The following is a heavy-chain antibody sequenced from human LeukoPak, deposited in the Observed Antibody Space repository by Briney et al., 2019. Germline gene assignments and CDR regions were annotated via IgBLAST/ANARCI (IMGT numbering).Heavy chain of an antibody. CDR1: GGSISSYY. Sequence: PSETLSLTCTVSGGSISSYYWSWIRQPPGKGLEWIGYIYYSGSTNYNPSLKSRVTISVDTSKNQFSLKLSSETAADTAVYYCARDKVGAAAAHFDYWGQGTLVTVSS. CDR3: ARDKVGAAAAHFDY. CDR2: IYYSGST. J-gene: IGHJ4*02. D-gene: IGHD6-13*01. V-gene: IGHV4-59*01.